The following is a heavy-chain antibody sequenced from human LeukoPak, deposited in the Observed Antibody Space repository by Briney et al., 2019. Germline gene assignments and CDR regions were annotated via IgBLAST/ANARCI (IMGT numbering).Heavy chain of an antibody. J-gene: IGHJ4*02. CDR1: GYTFTGYY. Sequence: VSVKVSCKASGYTFTGYYMHWVRQAPGQGLEWMGWINPNSGGTNYAQMFQGRVTMTEDTSTDTSYMELSSLRSEDTAVYYCATGYERYFDYWGQGTLVTVSS. CDR2: INPNSGGT. CDR3: ATGYERYFDY. D-gene: IGHD2-2*01. V-gene: IGHV1-2*02.